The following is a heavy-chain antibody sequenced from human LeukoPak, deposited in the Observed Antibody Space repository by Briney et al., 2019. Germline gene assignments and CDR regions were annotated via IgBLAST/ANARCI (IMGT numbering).Heavy chain of an antibody. J-gene: IGHJ6*03. CDR2: IIPIFCTA. Sequence: ASVKVSCKASGGTFSSYAISWVRQAPGQGLEWMGGIIPIFCTANYAQKFQGRVTITADKSTSTAYMELSSLRSEDTAVYYCAASGSTSFYYYYYMDVWGKGTTVTVSS. V-gene: IGHV1-69*06. CDR3: AASGSTSFYYYYYMDV. D-gene: IGHD2-2*01. CDR1: GGTFSSYA.